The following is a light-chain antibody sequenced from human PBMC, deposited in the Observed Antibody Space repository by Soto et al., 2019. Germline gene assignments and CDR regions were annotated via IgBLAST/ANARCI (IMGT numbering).Light chain of an antibody. CDR1: NIGGRN. CDR3: QVWDGSSDPVV. CDR2: DDS. V-gene: IGLV3-21*02. J-gene: IGLJ2*01. Sequence: VLTQPPSVSVAPGQTARIACGGNNIGGRNVHWYQQKPGQAPVLVVYDDSDRPSGIPERISGSKSGNTAALTISRVEAGDEADYYCQVWDGSSDPVVFGGGTKVTVL.